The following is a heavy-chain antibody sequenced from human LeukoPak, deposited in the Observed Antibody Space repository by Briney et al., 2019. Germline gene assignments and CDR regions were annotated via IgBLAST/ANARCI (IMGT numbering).Heavy chain of an antibody. V-gene: IGHV4-31*03. CDR2: IYYSGST. J-gene: IGHJ4*02. Sequence: PSETLSLTCTVSGGSISSGGYYWSWIRQHPGKGLEWIGYIYYSGSTYYNPALKSRVTISIDTSKNQFSLKLNSVTAADTAVYSCATGVLRSFDWSGFEFDYWGQGTLVTVSS. CDR3: ATGVLRSFDWSGFEFDY. D-gene: IGHD3-9*01. CDR1: GGSISSGGYY.